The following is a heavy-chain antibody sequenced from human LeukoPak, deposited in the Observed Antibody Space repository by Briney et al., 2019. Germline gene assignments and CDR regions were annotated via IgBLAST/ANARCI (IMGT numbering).Heavy chain of an antibody. D-gene: IGHD3-10*01. CDR2: ISYDGSNK. V-gene: IGHV3-30-3*01. CDR1: GFTFGDYG. J-gene: IGHJ4*02. Sequence: GGSLRLSCTASGFTFGDYGMSWVRQAPGKGLEWVAVISYDGSNKYYADSVKGRFTISRDNSKNTLYLQMNSLRAEDTAVYYCASGMDYWGQGTLVTVSS. CDR3: ASGMDY.